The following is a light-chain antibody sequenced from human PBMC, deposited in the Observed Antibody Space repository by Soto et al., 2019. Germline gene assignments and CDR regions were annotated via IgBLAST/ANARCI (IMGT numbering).Light chain of an antibody. CDR3: QHYYNWPLT. J-gene: IGKJ4*01. V-gene: IGKV3D-15*01. CDR2: GAS. CDR1: QSVSSN. Sequence: IVMTQSPATLPVSPGERVTLSCRASQSVSSNLAWYQQKPGQAPRLLIYGASTRATGIPARFSGSGSGTEFTLTISSLQSEDFAVYYCQHYYNWPLTFGGGTK.